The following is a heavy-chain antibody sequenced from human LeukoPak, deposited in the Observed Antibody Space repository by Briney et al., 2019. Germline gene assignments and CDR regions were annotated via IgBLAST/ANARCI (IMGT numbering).Heavy chain of an antibody. Sequence: PGGSLRLSWAASGSTFSSCSMSGVRQAPGKGVEWVSYISSSSSTIYYADSVKGRFTISRDNAKNSLYLQMNSLRDEDTAVYYCARDPYGGNSGGYFDYWGQGTLVTVSS. D-gene: IGHD4-23*01. V-gene: IGHV3-48*02. CDR3: ARDPYGGNSGGYFDY. CDR1: GSTFSSCS. CDR2: ISSSSSTI. J-gene: IGHJ4*02.